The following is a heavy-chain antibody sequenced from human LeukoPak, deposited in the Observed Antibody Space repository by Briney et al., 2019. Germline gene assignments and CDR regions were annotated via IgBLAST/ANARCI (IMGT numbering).Heavy chain of an antibody. CDR3: ARDPYYYDSSGYYGEGFDY. CDR1: GFTFSSYG. V-gene: IGHV3-21*01. J-gene: IGHJ4*02. Sequence: GRSLRLSCAASGFTFSSYGMHWVRQAPGKGLEWVSYISSSRNYIFYADSVKGRFTISRDNAKNSLYLQMNSLRAEDTAVYYCARDPYYYDSSGYYGEGFDYWGQGTLVTVSS. CDR2: ISSSRNYI. D-gene: IGHD3-22*01.